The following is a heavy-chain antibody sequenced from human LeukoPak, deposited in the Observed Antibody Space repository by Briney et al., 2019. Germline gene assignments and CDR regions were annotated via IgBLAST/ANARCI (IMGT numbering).Heavy chain of an antibody. J-gene: IGHJ4*02. CDR1: AYTFTSNG. CDR2: ISAYKVNT. Sequence: GASVKVSCKASAYTFTSNGNSWGRHPPGQGHELKGCISAYKVNTNHAQKLQGRVTMTTDTSTSTAYMVRRSLRYDDTAVYYCARIDYYDSSGYPTCFDYWGQGSLVTVSS. CDR3: ARIDYYDSSGYPTCFDY. V-gene: IGHV1-18*01. D-gene: IGHD3-22*01.